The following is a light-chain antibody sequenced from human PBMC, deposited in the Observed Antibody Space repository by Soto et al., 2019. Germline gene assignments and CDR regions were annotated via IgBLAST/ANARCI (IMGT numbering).Light chain of an antibody. CDR3: QQGFT. J-gene: IGKJ3*01. CDR2: DVS. V-gene: IGKV1-5*01. CDR1: QTISDW. Sequence: DIQMTQSPSTLSASVGDRVTITCRASQTISDWLAWYQVKPGKAPKLLIYDVSNLESGVPSRFNGSGSGTEFTLTISSLQADDFATYYCQQGFTFGPGTKVDV.